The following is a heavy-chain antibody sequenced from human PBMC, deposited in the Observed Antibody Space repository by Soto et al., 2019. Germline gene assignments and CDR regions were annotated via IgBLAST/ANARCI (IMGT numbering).Heavy chain of an antibody. CDR2: IKKDGSEK. J-gene: IGHJ4*02. CDR3: ARVGVPFAGLRLGELSSHFDY. V-gene: IGHV3-7*01. CDR1: GFTFSNYW. Sequence: GGSLRLSCAASGFTFSNYWMSWVRQAPGKGLEWVANIKKDGSEKYYADSVKGRFTISRDNSKNTLYLQMNSLRAEDTAVYYCARVGVPFAGLRLGELSSHFDYWGQGTLVTVSS. D-gene: IGHD3-16*02.